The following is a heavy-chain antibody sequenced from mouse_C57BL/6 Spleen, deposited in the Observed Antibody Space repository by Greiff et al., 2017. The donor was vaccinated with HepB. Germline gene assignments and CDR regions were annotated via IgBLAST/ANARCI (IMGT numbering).Heavy chain of an antibody. J-gene: IGHJ4*01. CDR3: ARYGDAMDY. CDR1: GYSFTGYY. Sequence: EVQLQESGPELVKPGASVKISCKASGYSFTGYYMHWVKQSSEKSLEWIGEINPSTGGTSYNQKFKGKATLTVDKSSSTAYMQLKSLTSEDSAVYYCARYGDAMDYWGQGTSVTVSS. V-gene: IGHV1-43*01. CDR2: INPSTGGT. D-gene: IGHD1-1*01.